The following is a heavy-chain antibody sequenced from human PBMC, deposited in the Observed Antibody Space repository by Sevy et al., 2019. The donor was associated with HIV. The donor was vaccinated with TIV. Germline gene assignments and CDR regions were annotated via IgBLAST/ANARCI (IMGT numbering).Heavy chain of an antibody. CDR3: AGGPAPPGRYYYYGMDV. CDR2: INHSGST. V-gene: IGHV4-34*01. D-gene: IGHD6-25*01. J-gene: IGHJ6*02. CDR1: GGSFSGYY. Sequence: SETLSLTCAVYGGSFSGYYWSWIRQPPGKGLEWIGEINHSGSTNYNPSLKSRVTISVDTSKNQFSLKLSSVTAADTAVYYCAGGPAPPGRYYYYGMDVWGQGTTVTVSS.